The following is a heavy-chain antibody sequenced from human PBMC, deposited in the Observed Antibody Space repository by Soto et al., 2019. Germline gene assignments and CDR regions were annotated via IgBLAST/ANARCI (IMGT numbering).Heavy chain of an antibody. D-gene: IGHD3-3*01. Sequence: PSETLSLTCTVSGGSISSYYWSWIRQSPGKGLEWIGYIYYSGSTNYNPSLKSRVTISVDTSKNQFSLKLSSVTAADTAVYYCARGELRFLEWFPSIDYYYMDVWGKGTTVTVSS. V-gene: IGHV4-59*01. CDR1: GGSISSYY. CDR2: IYYSGST. CDR3: ARGELRFLEWFPSIDYYYMDV. J-gene: IGHJ6*03.